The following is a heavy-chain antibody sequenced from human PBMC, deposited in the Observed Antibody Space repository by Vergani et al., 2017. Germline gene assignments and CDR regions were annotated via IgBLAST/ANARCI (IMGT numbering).Heavy chain of an antibody. V-gene: IGHV4-61*02. J-gene: IGHJ3*02. CDR1: VASMSSVGYY. D-gene: IGHD6-19*01. CDR2: ILGSGTA. CDR3: AKVGRSEVAGTFGAFDI. Sequence: QVQLQESGPGLVKPSQTLSLTCTVSVASMSSVGYYWTWIRQSAGKRLEWIGDILGSGTANYNPSFQGRVSMSVATSKNQFSLTLSSVNATDTAVYYCAKVGRSEVAGTFGAFDIWGQGTMVTVSS.